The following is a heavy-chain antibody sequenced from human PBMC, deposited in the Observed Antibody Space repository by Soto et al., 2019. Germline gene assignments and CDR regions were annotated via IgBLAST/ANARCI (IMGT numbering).Heavy chain of an antibody. D-gene: IGHD3-3*01. Sequence: GASVKVSCKASGYTFTGYYMHWVRQAPGQGLEWMGWINPNSGGTNYAQKFQGWVTMARDTSISTAYMELSRLRSDDTAVYYCARDGRFLEWLLDGGPANNWFDPWGQGTLVTVSS. CDR3: ARDGRFLEWLLDGGPANNWFDP. CDR1: GYTFTGYY. V-gene: IGHV1-2*04. CDR2: INPNSGGT. J-gene: IGHJ5*02.